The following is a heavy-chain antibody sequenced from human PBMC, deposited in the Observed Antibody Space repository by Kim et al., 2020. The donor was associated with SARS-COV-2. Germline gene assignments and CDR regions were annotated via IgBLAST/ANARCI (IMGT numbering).Heavy chain of an antibody. D-gene: IGHD2-8*01. V-gene: IGHV3-7*01. J-gene: IGHJ4*02. CDR3: ARFGVEAGLDF. Sequence: CYADVARSRFPISTDNAKNSLSLQLHSLRAEDTAVYYCARFGVEAGLDFWAQGTLVTVSS.